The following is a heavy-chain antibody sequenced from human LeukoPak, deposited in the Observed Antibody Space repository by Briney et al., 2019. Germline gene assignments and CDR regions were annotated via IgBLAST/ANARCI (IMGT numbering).Heavy chain of an antibody. J-gene: IGHJ4*02. CDR1: GFTFSSYS. CDR2: ISSSSSTI. V-gene: IGHV3-48*04. Sequence: GGSLRLSCAASGFTFSSYSMNWVRQAPGKGLEWVSYISSSSSTIYYADSVKGRFTISRDNAKNSLYLQMNSLRAEDTAVYYCAKDGQSFNSMYDYFDSWGQGTLVTVSS. CDR3: AKDGQSFNSMYDYFDS. D-gene: IGHD2-8*01.